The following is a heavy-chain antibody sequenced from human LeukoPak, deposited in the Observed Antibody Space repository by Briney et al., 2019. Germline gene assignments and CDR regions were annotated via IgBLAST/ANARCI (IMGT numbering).Heavy chain of an antibody. CDR2: IYYSGST. CDR3: ARGSSLFGY. J-gene: IGHJ4*02. Sequence: PSETLSLTCTVSGGSISSYYWSWIRQPPGKGLEWIGYIYYSGSTNYNPSLKSRVTISVDTSKNQFSLKLSSVTAADTAVYYCARGSSLFGYWGQGTLVTVSS. CDR1: GGSISSYY. V-gene: IGHV4-59*08.